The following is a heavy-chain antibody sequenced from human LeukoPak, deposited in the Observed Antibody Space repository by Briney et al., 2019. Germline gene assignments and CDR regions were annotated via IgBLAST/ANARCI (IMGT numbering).Heavy chain of an antibody. J-gene: IGHJ4*02. CDR1: GFTFSSYG. Sequence: GGSLRLSCAASGFTFSSYGMHWVRQAPGKGLEWVAVISYDGSNKYYADSVKGRFTISRDNSKNTLYLQMNSLRAEDTAVYYCAKGIRFLESGGYFDYWGQGTLVTVSS. CDR2: ISYDGSNK. CDR3: AKGIRFLESGGYFDY. V-gene: IGHV3-30*18. D-gene: IGHD3-3*01.